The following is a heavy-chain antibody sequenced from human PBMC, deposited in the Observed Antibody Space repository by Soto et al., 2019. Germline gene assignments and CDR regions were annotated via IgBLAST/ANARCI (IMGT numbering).Heavy chain of an antibody. D-gene: IGHD3-10*01. CDR2: FNPTGGST. CDR3: ARGRPGRLNGMDV. J-gene: IGHJ6*02. V-gene: IGHV1-46*01. CDR1: GYTFSNYY. Sequence: QVQLEQSGTEVKKPGASVKVSCKASGYTFSNYYMYWVRQAPGQGLEWMGQFNPTGGSTNYAQTFAGRGTMTGDKSSSTAYMELSSLRSDDTAVYFCARGRPGRLNGMDVWGQGTRVTVSS.